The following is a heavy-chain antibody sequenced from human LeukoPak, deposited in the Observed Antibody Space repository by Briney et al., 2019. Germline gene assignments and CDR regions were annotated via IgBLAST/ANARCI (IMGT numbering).Heavy chain of an antibody. V-gene: IGHV5-51*01. CDR3: ARRGRDGYNQYHLDY. D-gene: IGHD5-24*01. CDR2: IYPGDSDT. Sequence: GESLKISCKGSGYSFSTYWIGWVRQMPGKGLEWMGIIYPGDSDTTYSPSFQGQVTMSADKPISTAYLQWSSLKASDTAIYYCARRGRDGYNQYHLDYWGQGTLVTVSS. J-gene: IGHJ4*02. CDR1: GYSFSTYW.